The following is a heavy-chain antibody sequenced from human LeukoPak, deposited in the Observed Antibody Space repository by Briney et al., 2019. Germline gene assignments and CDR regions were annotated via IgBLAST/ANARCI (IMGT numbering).Heavy chain of an antibody. CDR1: GFTFSSYW. CDR3: ARDPGLGALDY. Sequence: PGGSLRLSCAASGFTFSSYWMHWVRQAPGKGLVWVSRINSDGSSTSYADSVKVRFTISRDNSKNTLYLQMNSLRAEDTAVYYCARDPGLGALDYWGQGTLVTVSS. J-gene: IGHJ4*02. D-gene: IGHD1-26*01. CDR2: INSDGSST. V-gene: IGHV3-74*01.